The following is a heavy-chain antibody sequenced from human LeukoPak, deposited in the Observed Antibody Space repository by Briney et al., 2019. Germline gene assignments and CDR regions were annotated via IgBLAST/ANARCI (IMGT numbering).Heavy chain of an antibody. D-gene: IGHD3-22*01. J-gene: IGHJ4*02. Sequence: GESLKISCXGSGYSFTSYWIGWVRQMPGKGLEWMGIIYPGDSDTRYSPSFQGQVTISADKSISTAYLQWSSLKASDTAMYYCARHRYYDSSGYYSTIDYWGQGTLVTVSS. CDR3: ARHRYYDSSGYYSTIDY. V-gene: IGHV5-51*01. CDR1: GYSFTSYW. CDR2: IYPGDSDT.